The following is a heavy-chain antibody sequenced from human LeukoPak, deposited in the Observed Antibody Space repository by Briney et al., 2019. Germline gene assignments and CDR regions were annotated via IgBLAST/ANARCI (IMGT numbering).Heavy chain of an antibody. J-gene: IGHJ6*02. D-gene: IGHD6-19*01. CDR2: TYYRSKWYN. Sequence: SQTLSLTCAISGDSVSSNSAAWNWIRQSPSRGLEWLGRTYYRSKWYNDYAVSVKSRITINPDTSKNQFSLQLNSVTPEDTAVYYCAAAVAGSNYYYYGMDVWGLGTTVTVSS. CDR1: GDSVSSNSAA. CDR3: AAAVAGSNYYYYGMDV. V-gene: IGHV6-1*01.